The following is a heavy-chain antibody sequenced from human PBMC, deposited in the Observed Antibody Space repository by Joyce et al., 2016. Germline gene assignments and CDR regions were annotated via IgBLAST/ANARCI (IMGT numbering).Heavy chain of an antibody. CDR1: GFPFTNDW. CDR2: GDSDGGGT. Sequence: EVQLVESGGGLLQPGGSLGLSCAASGFPFTNDWMHWVRQAPGKGLVWVARGDSDGGGTSYTDSVKGRFTISIDNAKNMVYLQMNSLRIEDTAVYYCGSVFEYWGRGALVTVSS. V-gene: IGHV3-74*01. CDR3: GSVFEY. J-gene: IGHJ4*02.